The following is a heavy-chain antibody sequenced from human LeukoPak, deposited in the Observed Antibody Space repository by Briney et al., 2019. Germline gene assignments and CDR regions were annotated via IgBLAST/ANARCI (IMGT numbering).Heavy chain of an antibody. Sequence: GGSLRLSCAASGSTFSSYAMSWVRQAPGKGLEWVSAISGSGGSTYYADSVKGRFTISRDNSKNTLYLQMNSLRAEDTAVYYCAKDHYDFWSGYPYYFDYWGQGTLVTVSS. CDR2: ISGSGGST. D-gene: IGHD3-3*01. J-gene: IGHJ4*02. V-gene: IGHV3-23*01. CDR1: GSTFSSYA. CDR3: AKDHYDFWSGYPYYFDY.